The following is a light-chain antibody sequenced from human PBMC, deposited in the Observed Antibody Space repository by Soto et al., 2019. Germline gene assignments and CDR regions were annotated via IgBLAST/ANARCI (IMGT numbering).Light chain of an antibody. CDR2: AAS. J-gene: IGKJ1*01. CDR3: QKYNSAPWT. Sequence: DIQMTQSPSSLSASVGDRVTISCRTNQGIGNDLVWYQQKPGKAPKLLIYAASALQSGVPSRFSGSGSGTDFTLNISSLQPEDVATYYCQKYNSAPWTFGQGTKVEIK. CDR1: QGIGND. V-gene: IGKV1-27*01.